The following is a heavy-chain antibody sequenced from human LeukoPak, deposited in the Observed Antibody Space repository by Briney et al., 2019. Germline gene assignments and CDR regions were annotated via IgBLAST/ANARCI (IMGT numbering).Heavy chain of an antibody. Sequence: GGSLRLSCAASGFTFSNYIMNWVRQAPGKGREWVSSISSSSSYIYYADSMKGRFTISRDNAKNSLYLQMNSLGAEDTAVYYCARGLHYYYDSSGYYGYWGQGTLVTVSS. V-gene: IGHV3-21*01. CDR3: ARGLHYYYDSSGYYGY. CDR1: GFTFSNYI. CDR2: ISSSSSYI. D-gene: IGHD3-22*01. J-gene: IGHJ4*02.